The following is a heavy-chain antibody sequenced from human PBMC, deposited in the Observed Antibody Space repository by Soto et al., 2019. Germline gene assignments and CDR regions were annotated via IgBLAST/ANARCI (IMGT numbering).Heavy chain of an antibody. CDR2: ISSTTNYI. Sequence: GSLRLSCAASGFIFTRYSMNWVRQAPGKGLEWVSSISSTTNYIYYGDSMKGRFTISRDNAKNSLYLEMNSLRAEDTAVYYCARESEDLTSNFDYWGQGTLVTVSS. J-gene: IGHJ4*02. CDR3: ARESEDLTSNFDY. CDR1: GFIFTRYS. V-gene: IGHV3-21*06.